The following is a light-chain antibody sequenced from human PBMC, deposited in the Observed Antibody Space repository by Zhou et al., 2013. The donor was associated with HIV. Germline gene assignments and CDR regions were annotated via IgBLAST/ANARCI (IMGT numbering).Light chain of an antibody. Sequence: DIQMTQSPASLSASVGDRVTITCRASQGISSFLNWYQQRPGKAPKLLIRGASSLQSGVPSRFSGSGSGTDFTLTISSLQREDFATYYCQQTYTAVLTFGGGTEGGDQT. J-gene: IGKJ4*01. CDR1: QGISSF. V-gene: IGKV1-39*01. CDR3: QQTYTAVLT. CDR2: GAS.